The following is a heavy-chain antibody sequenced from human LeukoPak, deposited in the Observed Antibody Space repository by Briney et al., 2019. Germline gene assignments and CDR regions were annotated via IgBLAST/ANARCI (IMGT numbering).Heavy chain of an antibody. D-gene: IGHD2-2*03. CDR1: GFTFSSYG. CDR3: AKVFGYCSSTSCYSN. Sequence: GGSLRLSCAASGFTFSSYGMHWVRQAPGKGLEWVAVIWYDGSNKYYADSVKGRFTISKDNSKNTLYLQMNSLRAEDTAVYYCAKVFGYCSSTSCYSNWGQGTLVTVSS. V-gene: IGHV3-33*06. J-gene: IGHJ4*02. CDR2: IWYDGSNK.